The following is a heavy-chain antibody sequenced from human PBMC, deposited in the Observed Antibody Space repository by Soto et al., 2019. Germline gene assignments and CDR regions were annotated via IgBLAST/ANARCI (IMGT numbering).Heavy chain of an antibody. Sequence: ASVKVSCKASGYTFTDYFMHWVRQAPGQGLEWMGIISPGGAGTNYAQKFQGRVTMTGDTSTDTAYMELSSLRSEDTAVYYCATIPYQAVAGYSDALDIWGQGTMVTVSS. D-gene: IGHD6-19*01. J-gene: IGHJ3*02. V-gene: IGHV1-46*01. CDR3: ATIPYQAVAGYSDALDI. CDR2: ISPGGAGT. CDR1: GYTFTDYF.